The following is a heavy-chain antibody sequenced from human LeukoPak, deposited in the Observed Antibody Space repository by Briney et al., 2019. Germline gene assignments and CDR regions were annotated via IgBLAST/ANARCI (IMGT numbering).Heavy chain of an antibody. D-gene: IGHD4-23*01. CDR2: ISYDGSNK. J-gene: IGHJ4*02. CDR1: GFTFSSYA. CDR3: AKGYGGNSDY. V-gene: IGHV3-30*18. Sequence: HAGGSLRLSCAASGFTFSSYAMHWVRQAPGKGLEWVAVISYDGSNKYYADSVKGRFTISRDNSKNTLYLQMNSLRAEDTAVYYCAKGYGGNSDYWGQGTLVTVSS.